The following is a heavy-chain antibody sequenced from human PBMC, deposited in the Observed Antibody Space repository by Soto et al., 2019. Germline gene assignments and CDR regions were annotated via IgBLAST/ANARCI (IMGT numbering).Heavy chain of an antibody. J-gene: IGHJ4*02. CDR1: GFTFTSYW. V-gene: IGHV5-51*01. CDR3: ATQQQLALFDH. Sequence: PGESLKISCKASGFTFTSYWIAWVRQMPGKGLEWMGIIYPGDSDTRYSPSFQGQVTISADKSISTAYLQWSSLKASDTAMYYCATQQQLALFDHWGQGTLVTVSS. CDR2: IYPGDSDT. D-gene: IGHD6-13*01.